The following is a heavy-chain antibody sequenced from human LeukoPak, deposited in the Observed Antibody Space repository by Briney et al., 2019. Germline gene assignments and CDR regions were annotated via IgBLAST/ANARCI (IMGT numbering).Heavy chain of an antibody. V-gene: IGHV3-7*01. CDR1: GFSLSSNW. CDR3: ARLGLEVGGPNWFDP. Sequence: GGSLRLSCAAPGFSLSSNWMGWVRQAPGKGLEWVAHIKRDGSQRYYLDSVKGRFTNSRDNAKNSLYLQMNSLRVEDTAVYYCARLGLEVGGPNWFDPWGQGTLVTVSS. D-gene: IGHD1-1*01. J-gene: IGHJ5*02. CDR2: IKRDGSQR.